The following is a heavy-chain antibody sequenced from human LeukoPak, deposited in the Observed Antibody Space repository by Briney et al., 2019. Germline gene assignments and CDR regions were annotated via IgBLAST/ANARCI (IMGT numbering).Heavy chain of an antibody. V-gene: IGHV4-34*01. CDR2: INHSGST. Sequence: PSETLSLTCAVYGGSFSGYYWSWIRQPPGKGLEWIGEINHSGSTNYNPSLKSRVTISVDTSKNQFALKPSSVTAADTAVYYCAPRGDYYDSSGYPGYWGQGTLVTVSS. J-gene: IGHJ4*02. CDR3: APRGDYYDSSGYPGY. D-gene: IGHD3-22*01. CDR1: GGSFSGYY.